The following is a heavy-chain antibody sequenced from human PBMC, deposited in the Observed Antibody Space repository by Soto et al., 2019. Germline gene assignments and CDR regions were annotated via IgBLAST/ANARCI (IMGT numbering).Heavy chain of an antibody. D-gene: IGHD2-15*01. CDR1: GFNVSRNY. V-gene: IGHV3-66*01. CDR3: ARSTPIARGDSFDI. CDR2: IYNDGRT. J-gene: IGHJ3*02. Sequence: EVQVVESGGGLVQPGGSLRLSCAASGFNVSRNYMAWVRLAPGRGLEWVSFIYNDGRTADADSGKGRFIISKAHSKNTRSLQMKRMRVEDTAVYYCARSTPIARGDSFDICGRGTAVIVSS.